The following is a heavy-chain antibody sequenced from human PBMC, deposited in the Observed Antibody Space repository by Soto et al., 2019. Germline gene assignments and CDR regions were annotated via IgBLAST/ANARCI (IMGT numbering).Heavy chain of an antibody. J-gene: IGHJ6*02. D-gene: IGHD4-4*01. CDR3: AQDGSNTCQPHSCYYFGMDV. V-gene: IGHV3-30-3*02. Sequence: QVQLVESGGGVVQPGRSLRLSCAGFSFSTYNVHWVRQAPGKGLEWVAVVSSDGNNKYYADSVKGRFTISRDNSKNTVYLQMNSLRGEEKARYYCAQDGSNTCQPHSCYYFGMDVWGLGDKVTVSS. CDR1: FSFSTYN. CDR2: VSSDGNNK.